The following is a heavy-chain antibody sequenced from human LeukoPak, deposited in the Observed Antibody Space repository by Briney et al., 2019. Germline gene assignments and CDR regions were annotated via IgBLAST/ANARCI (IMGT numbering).Heavy chain of an antibody. J-gene: IGHJ4*02. V-gene: IGHV3-30*04. CDR3: ALTVIGVVYYFDN. CDR2: ISHGGTNK. D-gene: IGHD2-21*01. CDR1: GFTFNDYA. Sequence: GGSLRLSCAASGFTFNDYAMHWVRQAPGKGLEWVAVISHGGTNKYYAESVRGRFTISRDNSRNTLYLYMNSLRDADTAVYYCALTVIGVVYYFDNWGQGTLVTVSS.